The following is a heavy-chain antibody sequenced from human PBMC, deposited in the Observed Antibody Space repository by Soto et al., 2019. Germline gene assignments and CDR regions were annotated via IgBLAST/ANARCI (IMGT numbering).Heavy chain of an antibody. Sequence: PSETLSLTCTVSGGSISSGGYYWSWIRQHPGKGLEWIGYIYYSGSTYYNPSLKSRVTISVDTSKNQFSLKLSSVTAADTAVYYCASWNRDSSGSFDYWGQGTLVTVPQ. V-gene: IGHV4-31*03. CDR3: ASWNRDSSGSFDY. D-gene: IGHD3-22*01. J-gene: IGHJ4*02. CDR1: GGSISSGGYY. CDR2: IYYSGST.